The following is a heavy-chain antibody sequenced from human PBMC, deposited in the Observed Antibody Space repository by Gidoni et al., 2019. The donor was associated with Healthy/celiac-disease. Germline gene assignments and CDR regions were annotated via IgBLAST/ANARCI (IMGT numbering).Heavy chain of an antibody. J-gene: IGHJ6*02. CDR2: IYWNDDT. Sequence: QITLKESGPPLVKPTQTPTLTCTFSGFSLRTRGVGVGWIRQPPGNAREWLALIYWNDDTRYSPSLKSRLTITKDTSKNQVVLTMTNMDPVDTATYYCAHRRPPVRGVAGEYYYYGMDVWGQGTTVTVSS. CDR1: GFSLRTRGVG. V-gene: IGHV2-5*01. D-gene: IGHD3-3*01. CDR3: AHRRPPVRGVAGEYYYYGMDV.